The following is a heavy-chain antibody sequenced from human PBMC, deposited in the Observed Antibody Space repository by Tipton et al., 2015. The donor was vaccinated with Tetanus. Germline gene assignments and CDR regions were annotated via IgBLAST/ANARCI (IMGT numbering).Heavy chain of an antibody. D-gene: IGHD5-18*01. V-gene: IGHV4-61*01. Sequence: TLSLTCTVSGGSVSSGSYFWSWIRQPPGKGLQWIGYIYYSGNTNYNPSLKSRVTISVDTSKNQFSLNLTSVTAADTAVYYCARGARGYTYGWGQGTLVTVSS. J-gene: IGHJ4*02. CDR3: ARGARGYTYG. CDR2: IYYSGNT. CDR1: GGSVSSGSYF.